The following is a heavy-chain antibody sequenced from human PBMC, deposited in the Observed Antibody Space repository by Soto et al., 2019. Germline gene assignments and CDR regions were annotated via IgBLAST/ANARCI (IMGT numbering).Heavy chain of an antibody. D-gene: IGHD3-10*01. CDR2: IIPMLGMS. CDR3: ATNYASGSTHFDY. Sequence: VQLVQSGAEVKKPGSPVRVSCTASGDTFNFYTISWVRQVPGQGPEWMGRIIPMLGMSNYAQKFQGRVTIMADKSTSTVYINLSGLTSEDTAVYYCATNYASGSTHFDYWGQGTLVTVSS. V-gene: IGHV1-69*02. J-gene: IGHJ4*02. CDR1: GDTFNFYT.